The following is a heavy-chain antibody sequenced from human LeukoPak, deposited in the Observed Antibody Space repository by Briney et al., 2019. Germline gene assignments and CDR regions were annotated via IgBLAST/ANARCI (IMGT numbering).Heavy chain of an antibody. CDR2: VRYSGKT. CDR1: GGSISRGSSY. V-gene: IGHV4-39*01. Sequence: SETLSLTCTVWGGSISRGSSYWGWIRQPRGKGLGWIGSVRYSGKTSYNPSFKRRVAMSLDTSKNHFSLRLTYVTAADTAVYSCARHYYDSSGLAYYFDYWGQGTLVTVSS. D-gene: IGHD3-22*01. J-gene: IGHJ4*02. CDR3: ARHYYDSSGLAYYFDY.